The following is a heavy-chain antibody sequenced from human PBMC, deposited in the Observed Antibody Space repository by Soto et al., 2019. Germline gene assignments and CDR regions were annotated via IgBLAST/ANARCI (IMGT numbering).Heavy chain of an antibody. V-gene: IGHV4-39*07. CDR3: AKLYVGNHPPYYYYGMDV. CDR2: IYYSGST. Sequence: SETLSLTCTVSGGSISSSSYYWGWIRQPPGKGLEWIGYIYYSGSTNYNPSLKSRVTISVDTSKNQFSLKPTSVTAADTAVYYCAKLYVGNHPPYYYYGMDVSGQGTTVTVSS. CDR1: GGSISSSSYY. J-gene: IGHJ6*02. D-gene: IGHD3-16*01.